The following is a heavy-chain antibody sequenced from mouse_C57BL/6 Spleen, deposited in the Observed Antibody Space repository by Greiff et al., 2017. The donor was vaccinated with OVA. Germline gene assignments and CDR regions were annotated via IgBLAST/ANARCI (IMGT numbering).Heavy chain of an antibody. Sequence: QVQLKQSGAELVKPGASVKLSCKASGYTFTSYWMHWVKQRPGQGLEWIGMIHPNSGSTNYNEKFKSKATLTVDKSSSTAYMQLSSLTSEDSAVYYCAREYSNYDAMDYWGQGTSVTVSS. CDR3: AREYSNYDAMDY. CDR2: IHPNSGST. CDR1: GYTFTSYW. J-gene: IGHJ4*01. V-gene: IGHV1-64*01. D-gene: IGHD2-5*01.